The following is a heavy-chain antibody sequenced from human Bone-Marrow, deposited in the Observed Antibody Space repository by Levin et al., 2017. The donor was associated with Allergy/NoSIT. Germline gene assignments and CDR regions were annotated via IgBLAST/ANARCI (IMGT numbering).Heavy chain of an antibody. D-gene: IGHD2-15*01. CDR1: GFTFSTYS. CDR2: TSSNSDYI. CDR3: ARGGYCLTTPCITAPDY. J-gene: IGHJ4*02. V-gene: IGHV3-21*06. Sequence: GGSLRLSCAASGFTFSTYSMNWVRQAPGKGLEWVSSTSSNSDYILYADSVKGRFTISRDNAKNSLFLQMNSLRVEDTAMYYCARGGYCLTTPCITAPDYWGQGTLVTVSS.